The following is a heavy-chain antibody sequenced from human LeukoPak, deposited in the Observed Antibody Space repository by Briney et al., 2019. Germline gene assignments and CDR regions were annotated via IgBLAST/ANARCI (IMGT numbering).Heavy chain of an antibody. D-gene: IGHD1-26*01. CDR1: GSSISSYY. J-gene: IGHJ4*02. CDR3: AGGVGATPYYFDY. V-gene: IGHV4-4*09. CDR2: IYTSGST. Sequence: SETLSLSCTVSGSSISSYYWSWIRQPPGKGLEWIGYIYTSGSTNYNPSLKSRVTISVDTSKNQFSLKLSSVTAADTAVYYCAGGVGATPYYFDYWGQGTLVTVSS.